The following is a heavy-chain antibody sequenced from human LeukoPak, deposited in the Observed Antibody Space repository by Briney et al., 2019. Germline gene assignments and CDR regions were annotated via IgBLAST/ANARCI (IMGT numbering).Heavy chain of an antibody. CDR1: GFTFDGYA. Sequence: GGSLRLSCAASGFTFDGYAMHWVRQAPGKDLEWVSGISWNSGSIGYADSVKGRFTISRDNAKNSLYLQMNSLRAEDTALYYCARGTSFDYWGQGTLVTVSS. V-gene: IGHV3-9*01. J-gene: IGHJ4*02. CDR2: ISWNSGSI. CDR3: ARGTSFDY.